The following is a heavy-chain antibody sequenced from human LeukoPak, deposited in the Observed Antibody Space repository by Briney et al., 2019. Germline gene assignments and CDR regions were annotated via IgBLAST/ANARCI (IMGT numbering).Heavy chain of an antibody. Sequence: PGGSLRLSCAASGFTFSSYAMSWVRQAPGKGLEWVSAISGSGGSTYYADSVKGRFTISRDNSKNTPYLQMNSLRAEDTAVYYCAKDLVRSWLIDFDYWGQGTLVTVSS. D-gene: IGHD6-13*01. V-gene: IGHV3-23*01. CDR1: GFTFSSYA. CDR3: AKDLVRSWLIDFDY. J-gene: IGHJ4*02. CDR2: ISGSGGST.